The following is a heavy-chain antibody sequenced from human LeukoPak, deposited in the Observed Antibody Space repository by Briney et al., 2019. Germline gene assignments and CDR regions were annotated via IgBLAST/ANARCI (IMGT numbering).Heavy chain of an antibody. CDR2: ISSSGSTI. Sequence: PGGSLTLSCAASGFTFSSYEMNWVRQAPGKGLEWVSYISSSGSTIYYADSVKRRFTISRDNAKHSLYLQMNSLRAEDTAVYYCASAGWFGEGYFDYWGQGTLVTVSS. CDR3: ASAGWFGEGYFDY. D-gene: IGHD3-10*01. CDR1: GFTFSSYE. J-gene: IGHJ4*02. V-gene: IGHV3-48*03.